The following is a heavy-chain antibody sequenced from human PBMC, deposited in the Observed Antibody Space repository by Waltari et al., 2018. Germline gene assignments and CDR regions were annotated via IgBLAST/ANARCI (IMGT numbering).Heavy chain of an antibody. D-gene: IGHD2-15*01. J-gene: IGHJ4*02. V-gene: IGHV3-23*04. CDR2: ISCSGGNT. CDR3: AKDRVVVCATVDYYFDY. CDR1: AVSFSSYA. Sequence: ELHLVQSVGCLVQLGGSMRPPCAASAVSFSSYAMIWIRQARGKGLEWVSAISCSGGNTYYADSVKGRFTISRDNSKNTLYLQMNSLRAEDTAVYYCAKDRVVVCATVDYYFDYWGQGTLVTVSS.